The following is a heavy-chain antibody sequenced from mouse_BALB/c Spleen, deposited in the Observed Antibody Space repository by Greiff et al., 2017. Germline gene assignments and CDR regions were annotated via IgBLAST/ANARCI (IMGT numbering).Heavy chain of an antibody. D-gene: IGHD3-1*01. CDR3: ARSSGFYAMDY. Sequence: EVMLVESGAELVKPGASVKLSCTASGFNIKDTYMHWVKQRPEQGLEWIGRIDPANGNTKYDPKFQGKATITADTSSNTAYLQLSSLTSEDTAVYYCARSSGFYAMDYWGQGTSVTVSS. V-gene: IGHV14-3*02. CDR2: IDPANGNT. J-gene: IGHJ4*01. CDR1: GFNIKDTY.